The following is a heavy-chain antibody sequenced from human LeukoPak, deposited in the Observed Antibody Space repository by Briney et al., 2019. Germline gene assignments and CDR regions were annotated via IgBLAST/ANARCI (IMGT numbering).Heavy chain of an antibody. CDR2: TSNDGGGT. J-gene: IGHJ4*02. D-gene: IGHD3-22*01. CDR1: GFIFNNYG. V-gene: IGHV3-23*01. Sequence: GGSLRLSCAASGFIFNNYGLVWVRQAPGKALEWVSATSNDGGGTTYADFVKGRFSVSRDNSKNTLFPQMNSLRAEDTALYYCAKGSSGYFFDLWGQGTLVTVSS. CDR3: AKGSSGYFFDL.